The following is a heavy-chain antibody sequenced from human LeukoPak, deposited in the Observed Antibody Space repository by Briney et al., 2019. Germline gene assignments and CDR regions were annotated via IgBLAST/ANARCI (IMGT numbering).Heavy chain of an antibody. Sequence: GGSLRLSCAASGFTFSSYAMTWVRQAPGKGLEWVSAISGSGGNTYYADSVKGRFTISRDNAKNSLYLQMNSLRAEDTAVYYCARGGSWFDPWGQGTLVTVSS. CDR2: ISGSGGNT. D-gene: IGHD3-10*01. J-gene: IGHJ5*02. CDR3: ARGGSWFDP. V-gene: IGHV3-23*01. CDR1: GFTFSSYA.